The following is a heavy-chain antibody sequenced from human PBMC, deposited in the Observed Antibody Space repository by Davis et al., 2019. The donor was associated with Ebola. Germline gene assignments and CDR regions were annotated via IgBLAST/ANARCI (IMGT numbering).Heavy chain of an antibody. V-gene: IGHV1-69*04. CDR1: GGTFSSYA. CDR3: ARMGHCTNGVCYHVFDI. J-gene: IGHJ3*02. D-gene: IGHD2-8*01. CDR2: IIPILGIA. Sequence: SVKVSCKASGGTFSSYAISWVRQAPGQGLEWMGRIIPILGIANYAQKFQGRVTITADKSTSTASMELSSLRSEDTAVYFCARMGHCTNGVCYHVFDIWGQGTKVTVSS.